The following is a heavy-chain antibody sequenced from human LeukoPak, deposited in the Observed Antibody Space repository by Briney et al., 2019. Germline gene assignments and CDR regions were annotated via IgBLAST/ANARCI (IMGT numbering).Heavy chain of an antibody. CDR1: GGSISSYY. J-gene: IGHJ4*02. D-gene: IGHD2-21*02. CDR2: IYYSGST. CDR3: ARVRWCGGDCYYFDY. V-gene: IGHV4-59*12. Sequence: SETLSLTCTVSGGSISSYYWSWIRQPPGKGLEWIGYIYYSGSTNYNPSLKSRVTISVDTSKNQFSLKLSSVTAADTAVYYCARVRWCGGDCYYFDYWGQGTLVTVSS.